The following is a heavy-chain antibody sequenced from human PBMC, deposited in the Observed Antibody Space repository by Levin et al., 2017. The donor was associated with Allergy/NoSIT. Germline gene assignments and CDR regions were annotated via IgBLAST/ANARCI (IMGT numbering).Heavy chain of an antibody. V-gene: IGHV3-30*04. CDR2: ISYDGSNK. J-gene: IGHJ6*02. CDR1: GFTFSSYA. D-gene: IGHD3-9*01. Sequence: AGGSLRLSCAASGFTFSSYAMHWVRQAPGKGLEWVAVISYDGSNKYYADSVKGRFTISRDNSKNTLYLQMNSLRAEDTAVYYCARVPYYDILTGYYWDYYYGMDVWGQGTTVTVSS. CDR3: ARVPYYDILTGYYWDYYYGMDV.